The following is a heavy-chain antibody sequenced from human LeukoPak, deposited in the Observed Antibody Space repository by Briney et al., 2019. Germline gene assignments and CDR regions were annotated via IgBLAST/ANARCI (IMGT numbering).Heavy chain of an antibody. V-gene: IGHV1-18*01. J-gene: IGHJ6*03. Sequence: ASVKVSCKASGYTFTSYGISWVRQAPGQGLEWMGWISAYNGNTNYAQKLQGRVTMTTDTSTSTAYMELRSLRSDDTAVYYCARGAAYYDFWSGYPRDMDVWGKGTTVTVSS. CDR1: GYTFTSYG. CDR2: ISAYNGNT. CDR3: ARGAAYYDFWSGYPRDMDV. D-gene: IGHD3-3*01.